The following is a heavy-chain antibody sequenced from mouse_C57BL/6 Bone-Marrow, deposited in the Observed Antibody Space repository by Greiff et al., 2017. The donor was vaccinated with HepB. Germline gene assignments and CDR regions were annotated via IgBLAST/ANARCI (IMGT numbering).Heavy chain of an antibody. CDR2: IYPRSGNT. J-gene: IGHJ3*01. Sequence: QVQLQQSGAELARPGASVKLSCKASGYTFTSYGISWVKQRTGQGLEWIGEIYPRSGNTYYNEKFKGKATLTADKSSSTAYMELRSLTSEDSAVYFCAREAYYGGFAYWGQGTLVTVSA. CDR3: AREAYYGGFAY. CDR1: GYTFTSYG. V-gene: IGHV1-81*01. D-gene: IGHD1-1*01.